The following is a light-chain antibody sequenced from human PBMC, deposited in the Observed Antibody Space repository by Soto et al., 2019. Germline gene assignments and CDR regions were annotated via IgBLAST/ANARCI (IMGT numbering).Light chain of an antibody. CDR2: DVN. J-gene: IGLJ2*01. Sequence: QSALTQPASGSGSPGQSITISCTGTSSDIGAYNFVSWYQQHPGKAPKLMLYDVNIRPSGVSNRFSGSKSGNTASLTISGLQAEDEADYYCTSWTTITTMIFGGGTKLTVL. CDR1: SSDIGAYNF. V-gene: IGLV2-14*03. CDR3: TSWTTITTMI.